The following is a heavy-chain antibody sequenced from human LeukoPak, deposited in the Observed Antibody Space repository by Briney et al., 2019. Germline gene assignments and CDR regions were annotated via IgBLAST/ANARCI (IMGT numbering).Heavy chain of an antibody. CDR2: ISYDGSNK. CDR1: GFTFSSYG. CDR3: ARDLFLTGYYPSYGMDV. J-gene: IGHJ6*02. D-gene: IGHD3-9*01. Sequence: GGSLRLSCAASGFTFSSYGMHWVRQAPGKGLEWVAVISYDGSNKYYADSVKGRFTISRDNSKNTLYLQMNSLRVEDTAIYYCARDLFLTGYYPSYGMDVWGQGTTVTVSS. V-gene: IGHV3-30*03.